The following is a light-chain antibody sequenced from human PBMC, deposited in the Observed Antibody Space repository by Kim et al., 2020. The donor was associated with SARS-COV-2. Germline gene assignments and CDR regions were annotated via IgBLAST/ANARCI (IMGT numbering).Light chain of an antibody. CDR3: QKYGSAPHT. J-gene: IGKJ2*01. CDR2: AES. V-gene: IGKV1-27*01. Sequence: DIQMTQSPSSLSASVGDRVTITCRASQGINNYLAWYQKKPGKVPILLIHAESTLQSGVPSRFSGSASGTDFSLTISSLQPEDVATYYCQKYGSAPHTFGQGTKLEI. CDR1: QGINNY.